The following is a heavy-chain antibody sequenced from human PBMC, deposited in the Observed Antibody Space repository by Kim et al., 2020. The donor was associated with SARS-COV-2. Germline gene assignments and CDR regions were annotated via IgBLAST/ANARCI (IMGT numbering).Heavy chain of an antibody. CDR3: AKSGPDY. V-gene: IGHV3-23*01. J-gene: IGHJ4*02. Sequence: GGSLRLSCAASGFTFNNYAMSWVRQAPGKGLEWVSTISDSGGSTYYADSVRGRFTISRDNSKDTLYLQMNSLRAEDTAVYYCAKSGPDYWGQGTLVTVSS. CDR2: ISDSGGST. CDR1: GFTFNNYA.